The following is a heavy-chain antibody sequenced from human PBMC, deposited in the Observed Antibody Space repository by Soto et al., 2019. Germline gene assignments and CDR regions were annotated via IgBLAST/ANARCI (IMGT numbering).Heavy chain of an antibody. CDR3: AKEGTRIGSDYYYYMDV. V-gene: IGHV3-23*01. D-gene: IGHD2-15*01. Sequence: PGGSLRLSCAASGFTFSSYAMSWVRQAPGKGLEWVSAISCSGGSKYYADSVKGRFTISRDNSKNTLYLQMNSLRAEDTAVYYCAKEGTRIGSDYYYYMDVWGKGTTVTVSS. CDR1: GFTFSSYA. J-gene: IGHJ6*03. CDR2: ISCSGGSK.